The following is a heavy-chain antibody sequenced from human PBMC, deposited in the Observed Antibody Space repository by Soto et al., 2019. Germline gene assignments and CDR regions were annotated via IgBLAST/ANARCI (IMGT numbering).Heavy chain of an antibody. CDR1: GYTFTSYG. CDR3: ASWVAVAGRGYFDY. D-gene: IGHD6-19*01. CDR2: ISAYNGNT. J-gene: IGHJ4*02. Sequence: GASVKVSCKASGYTFTSYGISCVRQAPGQGLEWMGWISAYNGNTNYAQKLQGRVTMTTDTSTSTAYMELRSLRSDDTAVYYCASWVAVAGRGYFDYWGQGTLVTVSS. V-gene: IGHV1-18*04.